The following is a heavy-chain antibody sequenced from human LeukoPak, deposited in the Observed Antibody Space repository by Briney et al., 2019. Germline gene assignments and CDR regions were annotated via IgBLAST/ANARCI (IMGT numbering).Heavy chain of an antibody. CDR2: ISGSSSYI. CDR3: VVKKIDGYFHY. D-gene: IGHD3-10*01. V-gene: IGHV3-21*06. CDR1: GFTFSSYS. J-gene: IGHJ4*02. Sequence: PGGSLRLSCAASGFTFSSYSMNWVRQAPGKGLEWVSSISGSSSYIYYADSVKGRFTISRDNAKNSLYLQMNTLRAEDTALYYCVVKKIDGYFHYWGQGTLVTVSS.